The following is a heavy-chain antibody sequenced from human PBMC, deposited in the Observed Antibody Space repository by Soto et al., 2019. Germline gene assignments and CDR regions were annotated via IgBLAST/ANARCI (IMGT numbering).Heavy chain of an antibody. V-gene: IGHV3-74*01. D-gene: IGHD2-15*01. Sequence: GGFLRLSCAASGFTFSSYLMHLVRQAPGKGLVWVSRINSDGSSTSYADSVKGRFTISGGNAKNTLYLQMNSLRAEDTAVYDCASQPGSPLGYCGQGTLVTVS. J-gene: IGHJ4*02. CDR2: INSDGSST. CDR3: ASQPGSPLGY. CDR1: GFTFSSYL.